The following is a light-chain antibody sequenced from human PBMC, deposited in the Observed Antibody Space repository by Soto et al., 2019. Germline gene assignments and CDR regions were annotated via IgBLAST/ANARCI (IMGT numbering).Light chain of an antibody. CDR2: RND. Sequence: SALTQPPSASGTPGQTVTISCSGSTSNIGSTFVYWYQHFPGTAPKLLIYRNDKRPSGVPDRFSASKSGTSTSLAISGLRSEDEADYYCASWDNNLSGYVFGSGTKVTVL. V-gene: IGLV1-47*01. J-gene: IGLJ1*01. CDR3: ASWDNNLSGYV. CDR1: TSNIGSTF.